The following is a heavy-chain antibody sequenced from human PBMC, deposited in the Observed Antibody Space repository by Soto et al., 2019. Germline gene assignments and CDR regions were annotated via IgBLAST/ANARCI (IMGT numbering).Heavy chain of an antibody. V-gene: IGHV4-4*07. J-gene: IGHJ5*02. CDR1: GASIGTYY. CDR3: ARGAYGSGTSPNWCDP. CDR2: FSTTGST. D-gene: IGHD3-10*01. Sequence: QVQLQESGPGLVKPSETLSLTCTVSGASIGTYYWSWIRQPAGKGLEWIGRFSTTGSTDYNPSLKSRVTVSVDTDKNQFALKLNSVTAADTAVYFCARGAYGSGTSPNWCDPWGQGTLVTVSS.